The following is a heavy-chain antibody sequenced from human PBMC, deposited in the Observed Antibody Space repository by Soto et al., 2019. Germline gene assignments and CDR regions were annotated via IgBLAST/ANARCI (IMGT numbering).Heavy chain of an antibody. CDR1: GYMFTNYG. J-gene: IGHJ4*02. CDR3: VRDHYYDNSGPLDY. CDR2: ISGYNAKT. Sequence: ASVKVSCNASGYMFTNYGINLVRQAPGQGLEWMGWISGYNAKTKYAQEFQGRVSLTTDKSTTTAYMELRSLRSDDSATYYCVRDHYYDNSGPLDYWGQGTLVTVSS. D-gene: IGHD3-22*01. V-gene: IGHV1-18*04.